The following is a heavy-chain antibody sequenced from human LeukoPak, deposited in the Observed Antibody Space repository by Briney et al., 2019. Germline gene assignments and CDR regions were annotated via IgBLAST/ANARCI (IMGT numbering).Heavy chain of an antibody. J-gene: IGHJ4*02. CDR2: INPNSGGT. CDR1: GYTFTGYY. D-gene: IGHD1-26*01. V-gene: IGHV1-2*02. CDR3: ARLGGPPSGSWDLDY. Sequence: ASVKVSCKASGYTFTGYYMHWVRQAPGQGLEWMGWINPNSGGTNYAQKFQGRVTMTRDTSISIAYMELSRLRSDDTAVYYCARLGGPPSGSWDLDYWGQGTVVIVSS.